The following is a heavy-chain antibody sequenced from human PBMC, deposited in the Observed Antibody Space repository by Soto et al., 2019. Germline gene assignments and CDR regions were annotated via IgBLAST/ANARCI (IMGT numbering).Heavy chain of an antibody. Sequence: GGSLRLSCAASGFTFSSHAMHWVRQAPGKGLEWVAVISYDGSNKYYADSVKGRFTISRDNSKNTLYLQMNSLRAEDTAVYYCARGFNYYDSSGPDYWGQGTLVTVSS. CDR3: ARGFNYYDSSGPDY. D-gene: IGHD3-22*01. V-gene: IGHV3-30-3*01. J-gene: IGHJ4*02. CDR1: GFTFSSHA. CDR2: ISYDGSNK.